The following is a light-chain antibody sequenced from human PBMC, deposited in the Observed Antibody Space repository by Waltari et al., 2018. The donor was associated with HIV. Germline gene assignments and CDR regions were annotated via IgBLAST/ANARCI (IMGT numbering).Light chain of an antibody. CDR2: EVS. Sequence: QSALTQPASVSGSPGQSITISCTGTSSDVGGYNYVSWYQQHPGKAPKLMIYEVSKRPSGVCHRFSGSKSGNTASLTISGLQAEDDADYYCSSYTSSSTPHVVFGGGTKLTVL. CDR1: SSDVGGYNY. CDR3: SSYTSSSTPHVV. V-gene: IGLV2-14*01. J-gene: IGLJ2*01.